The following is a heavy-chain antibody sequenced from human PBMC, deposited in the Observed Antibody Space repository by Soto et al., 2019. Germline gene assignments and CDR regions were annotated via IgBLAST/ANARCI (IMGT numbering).Heavy chain of an antibody. D-gene: IGHD2-15*01. J-gene: IGHJ4*02. CDR1: GYTFTSYA. Sequence: QVQLVQSGAEVKKPGASVKVSCKASGYTFTSYAMHWVHQAPGQRLEWMGWINAGNGNTKYSQKFQGRVTITRDTSASTAYMELSSLRSEDTAVYYCARGPGGPDGPGDYWGQETLVTVSS. CDR3: ARGPGGPDGPGDY. V-gene: IGHV1-3*01. CDR2: INAGNGNT.